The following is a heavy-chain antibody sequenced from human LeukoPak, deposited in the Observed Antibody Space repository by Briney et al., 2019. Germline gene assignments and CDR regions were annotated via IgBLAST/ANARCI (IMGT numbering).Heavy chain of an antibody. Sequence: GASVKVSCKASGYTFTGYYMHWVRQAPGQGLEWMGGIIPIFGTANYAQKFQGRVTITADESTSTAYMELSSLRSEDTAVYYCARESGGYNSPFDYWGQGTLVTVSS. V-gene: IGHV1-69*13. CDR1: GYTFTGYY. D-gene: IGHD5-24*01. J-gene: IGHJ4*02. CDR2: IIPIFGTA. CDR3: ARESGGYNSPFDY.